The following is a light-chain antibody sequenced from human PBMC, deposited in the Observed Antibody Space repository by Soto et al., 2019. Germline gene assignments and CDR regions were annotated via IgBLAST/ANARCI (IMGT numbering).Light chain of an antibody. J-gene: IGLJ1*01. Sequence: QSALTQPASVSGSPGQSITISCTGTSSDIGNYKLVSWFQQHPGKAPRLIIFAVTERPAGISVRFSGSKSGNTASLTISGLQAEYEADYYCSSYAGSSSYVFGTGTKLPVL. V-gene: IGLV2-23*02. CDR3: SSYAGSSSYV. CDR1: SSDIGNYKL. CDR2: AVT.